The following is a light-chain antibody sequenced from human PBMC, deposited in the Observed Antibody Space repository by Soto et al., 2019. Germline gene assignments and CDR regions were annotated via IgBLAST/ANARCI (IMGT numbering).Light chain of an antibody. Sequence: DIHMTQSPSTLSASVGDRVTITCRASQSISTHLAWYQQKPGDAPNLLIYEASTLQSGVPSRFSGSSSGTDLTLTVSSLQPDDFASYYCQQYADYPLAFGQGTRVDIK. CDR1: QSISTH. V-gene: IGKV1-5*01. J-gene: IGKJ2*01. CDR3: QQYADYPLA. CDR2: EAS.